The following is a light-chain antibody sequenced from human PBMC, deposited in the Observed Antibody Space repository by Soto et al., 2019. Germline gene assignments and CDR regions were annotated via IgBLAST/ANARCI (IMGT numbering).Light chain of an antibody. CDR2: GAS. J-gene: IGKJ1*01. V-gene: IGKV3-20*01. Sequence: EIVFTQSPGTLSLSPGEKATLSCRASQSVSSSYLAGYQKKPGQAPRRLIYGASSRATGIPDRFSGSGSGTDFTLTISRLEPEEFAVYYCQQYGSSPPWTFGQGTEVEIK. CDR1: QSVSSSY. CDR3: QQYGSSPPWT.